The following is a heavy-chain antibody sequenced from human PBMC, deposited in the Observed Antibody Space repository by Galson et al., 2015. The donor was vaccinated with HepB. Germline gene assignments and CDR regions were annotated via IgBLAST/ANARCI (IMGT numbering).Heavy chain of an antibody. V-gene: IGHV3-30*18. CDR1: GFTFSSYG. CDR2: ISYDGSNK. Sequence: SLRLSCAASGFTFSSYGMHWVRQAPGKGLEWVAVISYDGSNKYYADSVKGRFTISRDNSKNTLYLQMNSLRAEDTAVYYCAKERELQSDGWFDPWGQGTLVTVSS. CDR3: AKERELQSDGWFDP. D-gene: IGHD1-7*01. J-gene: IGHJ5*02.